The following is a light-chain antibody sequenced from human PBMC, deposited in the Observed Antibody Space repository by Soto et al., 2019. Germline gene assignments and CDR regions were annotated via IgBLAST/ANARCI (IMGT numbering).Light chain of an antibody. CDR2: EVT. CDR3: GSYASATLI. Sequence: QAALTQPASVSGSLGRPITISCTGTSSDIGAYDYVSWFQQYPGKAPTLLIYEVTFRPSGVSSRFSGSKSGNTASLTISGLQTEDEADYYCGSYASATLIFGGGTQVTVL. CDR1: SSDIGAYDY. V-gene: IGLV2-14*01. J-gene: IGLJ2*01.